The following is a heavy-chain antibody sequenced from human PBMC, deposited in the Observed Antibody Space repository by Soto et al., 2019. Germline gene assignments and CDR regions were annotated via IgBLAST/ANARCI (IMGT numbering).Heavy chain of an antibody. V-gene: IGHV4-31*03. CDR2: IFHIGGT. CDR1: GDSISNGGFY. D-gene: IGHD2-15*01. CDR3: ARGGIAGHWFDP. J-gene: IGHJ5*02. Sequence: QVQLQESGPGLVKPSQTLSLTCTVFGDSISNGGFYYSWIRQHPGQGLEWVGYIFHIGGTLSNPSLTSRVTLSADTSKNQLFLKLTSVTAADTAVYYCARGGIAGHWFDPWGQGTLVTVSA.